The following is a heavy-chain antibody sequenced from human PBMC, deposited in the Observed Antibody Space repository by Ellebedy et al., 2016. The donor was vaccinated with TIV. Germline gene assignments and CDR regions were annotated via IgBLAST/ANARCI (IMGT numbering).Heavy chain of an antibody. V-gene: IGHV3-7*01. CDR3: ARGFATDS. Sequence: PGGSLRLSCGASGFTFNNNWMGWVRQAPGKGLEWVANIKPDWSAKYYVDSVKGRFTISRDNAENSLYLQMDSLRADDTAVYFCARGFATDSWGQGTLVTVSS. CDR1: GFTFNNNW. J-gene: IGHJ4*02. D-gene: IGHD2-15*01. CDR2: IKPDWSAK.